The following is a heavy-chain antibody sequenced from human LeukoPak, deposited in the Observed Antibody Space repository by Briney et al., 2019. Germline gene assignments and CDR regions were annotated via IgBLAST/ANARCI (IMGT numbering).Heavy chain of an antibody. V-gene: IGHV3-7*01. Sequence: GGSLRLSCAASGFTFNTFWVTWVRQAPGKGLEWVANINHNGTEKYYMDSVGGRFTTSRDNAKNSLSLEMKSLRLDDTAVYYCARDGGDLWPLDEWGRGTLVTVSS. CDR3: ARDGGDLWPLDE. J-gene: IGHJ4*02. CDR2: INHNGTEK. CDR1: GFTFNTFW. D-gene: IGHD3-16*01.